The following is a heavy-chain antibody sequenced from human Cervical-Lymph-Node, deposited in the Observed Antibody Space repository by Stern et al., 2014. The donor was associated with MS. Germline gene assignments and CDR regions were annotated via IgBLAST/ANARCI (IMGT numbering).Heavy chain of an antibody. CDR2: INHSGST. Sequence: QVQLQQWGAGLLKPSETLSLTCAVYGGSFSGYYWSWIRQPPGKGLEWIGEINHSGSTNYNPSLKSRVTISVDTSKNQFSLKLSSVTAADTAVYYCARGQGYSLDYWGQGTLVTVSS. D-gene: IGHD5-18*01. CDR3: ARGQGYSLDY. J-gene: IGHJ4*02. CDR1: GGSFSGYY. V-gene: IGHV4-34*01.